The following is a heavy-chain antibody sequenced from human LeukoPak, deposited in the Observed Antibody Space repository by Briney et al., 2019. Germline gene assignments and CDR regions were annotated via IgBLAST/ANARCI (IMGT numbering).Heavy chain of an antibody. CDR1: GFTFSDYG. V-gene: IGHV3-30*02. CDR3: ARGRGIWFGEYYFDY. CDR2: IRYDGSSI. D-gene: IGHD3-10*01. J-gene: IGHJ4*02. Sequence: GGSLRLSCAASGFTFSDYGMHWVRQAPGKGLEWVAFIRYDGSSIYYADSVKGRFTISRDNSKNTLYLQMSSLRAEDTAVYYCARGRGIWFGEYYFDYWGQGTLVTVSS.